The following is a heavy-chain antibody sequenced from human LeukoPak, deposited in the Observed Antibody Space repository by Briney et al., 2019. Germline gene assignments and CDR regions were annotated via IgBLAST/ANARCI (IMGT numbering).Heavy chain of an antibody. J-gene: IGHJ4*02. CDR3: AKAPGYCSGGSCYRFIGSSGFYDY. Sequence: GGSLRLSCAASGFTFSSYAMSWVRQAPGKGLEWVSAISGIGSSTYYADSVKGRFTISRDNSKNTLYLQMNSLRAQDMAVYYCAKAPGYCSGGSCYRFIGSSGFYDYWGQG. V-gene: IGHV3-23*01. CDR2: ISGIGSST. CDR1: GFTFSSYA. D-gene: IGHD2-15*01.